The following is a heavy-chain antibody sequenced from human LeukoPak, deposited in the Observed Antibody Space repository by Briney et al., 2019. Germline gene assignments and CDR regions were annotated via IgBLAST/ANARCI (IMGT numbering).Heavy chain of an antibody. V-gene: IGHV1-2*02. D-gene: IGHD3-16*01. J-gene: IGHJ4*02. CDR3: APTAEAYTTWWKV. CDR1: GYKFTDDY. CDR2: INPDSGFT. Sequence: GASVKVSCKASGYKFTDDYMHWVRPAPGQGLEFMGWINPDSGFTNYAQKFKGSVTMTRDTSISTAYLEVRRLTSDDTAVYYCAPTAEAYTTWWKVWGQGTLVTVSS.